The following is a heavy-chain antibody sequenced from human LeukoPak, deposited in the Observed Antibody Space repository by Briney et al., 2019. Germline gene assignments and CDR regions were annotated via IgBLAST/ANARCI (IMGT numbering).Heavy chain of an antibody. CDR1: GFTFSSYS. CDR3: AKDRGYYTAYFDY. CDR2: ISSSSSYI. J-gene: IGHJ4*02. V-gene: IGHV3-21*04. Sequence: GGSLRLSCAASGFTFSSYSMNWVRQAPGKGLEWVSSISSSSSYIYYADSVKGRFTISRDNSKNTLCLQMNSLRAEDTAVYYCAKDRGYYTAYFDYWGQGTLVTVSS. D-gene: IGHD3-22*01.